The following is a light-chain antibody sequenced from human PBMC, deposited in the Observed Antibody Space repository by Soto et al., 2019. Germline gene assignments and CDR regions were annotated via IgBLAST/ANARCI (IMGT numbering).Light chain of an antibody. CDR3: KQTYSIPIP. CDR2: AAS. Sequence: DTQMTQAPSSLSASVADRVTITCWASQNIFDFLNWYQQRPGKAPQLLIYAASSLQSGAPSRFSGSESGTDFTLTISSLQPEDCATYYCKQTYSIPIPFGQGTRLEIK. J-gene: IGKJ5*01. V-gene: IGKV1-39*01. CDR1: QNIFDF.